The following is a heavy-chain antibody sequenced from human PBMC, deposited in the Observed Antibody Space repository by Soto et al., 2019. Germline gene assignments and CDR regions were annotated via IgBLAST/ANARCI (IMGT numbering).Heavy chain of an antibody. CDR2: ISSTGGTV. Sequence: QVQLVESGGGLVKPGESLRLSCAASGFTLSDYHMTWVRQTPGKGLEWISYISSTGGTVNYADSVKGRFTISRDNIKNSLFLQMTSLRDEDTAVYYCARDGLDYYGLDVWGQGTTVTVSS. CDR1: GFTLSDYH. CDR3: ARDGLDYYGLDV. J-gene: IGHJ6*02. V-gene: IGHV3-11*01.